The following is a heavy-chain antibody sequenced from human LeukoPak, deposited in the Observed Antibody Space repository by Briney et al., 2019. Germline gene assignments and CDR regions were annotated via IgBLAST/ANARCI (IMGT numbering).Heavy chain of an antibody. CDR1: GFTFSSFG. V-gene: IGHV3-30*02. CDR2: ISYDGNNK. CDR3: AKETIDVAVPFDY. J-gene: IGHJ4*02. D-gene: IGHD6-19*01. Sequence: PGGSLRLSCAASGFTFSSFGMHWVRQAPGKGLEGVAFISYDGNNKYYADSVKGRFTISRDNSKNTLYLQMNSLRAEDTALYYCAKETIDVAVPFDYWGQGTLVTVSS.